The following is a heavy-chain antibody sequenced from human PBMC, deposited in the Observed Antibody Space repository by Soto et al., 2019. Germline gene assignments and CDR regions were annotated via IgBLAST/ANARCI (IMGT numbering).Heavy chain of an antibody. Sequence: QVQLVESGGGLVKPGGSLRLSCAASGFTFSDYYMSWIRQAPGKGLEWVSYISSSGSTIYYADSVKGRFTISRDNAKNSLYLQMNSLRAEDTAVYYCARDYSSKRYCSGGSCHYYYYYYMDVWGKGTTVTVSS. D-gene: IGHD2-15*01. CDR1: GFTFSDYY. CDR2: ISSSGSTI. V-gene: IGHV3-11*01. J-gene: IGHJ6*03. CDR3: ARDYSSKRYCSGGSCHYYYYYYMDV.